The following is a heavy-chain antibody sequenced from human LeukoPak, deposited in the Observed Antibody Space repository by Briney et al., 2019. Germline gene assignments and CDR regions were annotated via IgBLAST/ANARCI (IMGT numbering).Heavy chain of an antibody. D-gene: IGHD5-18*01. CDR1: GFTFTSNG. V-gene: IGHV3-23*01. CDR2: ISGSGGST. J-gene: IGHJ5*02. CDR3: AKKGVTAMLTGWFDP. Sequence: ARSLTLSCAASGFTFTSNGTNWDRQAQGKGLEWVSTISGSGGSTHYADSVKGRFIISRDNSKNTLYLQMNSLKVEDTAVYYCAKKGVTAMLTGWFDPWGQGTLVTVSS.